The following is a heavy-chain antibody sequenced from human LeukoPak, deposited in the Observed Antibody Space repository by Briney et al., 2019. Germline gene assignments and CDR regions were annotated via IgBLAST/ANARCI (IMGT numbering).Heavy chain of an antibody. Sequence: SETLSLTCAVYGGSFSGYYWSWIRQPPGKGLEWIGHIYYSGSTDYNPSLKSRVTISVDRPKNQFSLRLSSVTAADTAVYYCAREGLVIGYYYYGMDVWGQGTTVTVSS. V-gene: IGHV4-59*01. CDR2: IYYSGST. D-gene: IGHD3-9*01. CDR1: GGSFSGYY. CDR3: AREGLVIGYYYYGMDV. J-gene: IGHJ6*02.